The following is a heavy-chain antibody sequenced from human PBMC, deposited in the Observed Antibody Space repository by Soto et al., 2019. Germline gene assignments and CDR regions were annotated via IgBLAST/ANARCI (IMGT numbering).Heavy chain of an antibody. Sequence: QVQLQESGPGLVKPSETLSLTCAVSGGSISGYYWSWIRQPPGKRLEWIGYIYYSGYTNYNPSLKSGVTISVDRSKNQFSLELRSVTASDTAVYYCARDSVGSGYDWGQGTLVTVSS. CDR2: IYYSGYT. J-gene: IGHJ4*02. V-gene: IGHV4-59*01. D-gene: IGHD5-12*01. CDR3: ARDSVGSGYD. CDR1: GGSISGYY.